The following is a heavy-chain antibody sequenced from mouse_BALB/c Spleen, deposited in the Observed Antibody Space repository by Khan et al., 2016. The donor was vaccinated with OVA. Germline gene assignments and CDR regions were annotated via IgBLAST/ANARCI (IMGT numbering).Heavy chain of an antibody. J-gene: IGHJ4*01. D-gene: IGHD2-3*01. CDR3: ARDGSRYSYAMDY. V-gene: IGHV3-2*02. CDR2: ISSSGST. Sequence: EVQLQESGPGLVKPSQSLSLTCTVTGYSITSDYAWNWIRQFPGNKLEWMGYISSSGSTNYNPAFKSRIPFNRETSKNQFFLQWNSVTTEDTATYDCARDGSRYSYAMDYWGQGTSVTVSS. CDR1: GYSITSDYA.